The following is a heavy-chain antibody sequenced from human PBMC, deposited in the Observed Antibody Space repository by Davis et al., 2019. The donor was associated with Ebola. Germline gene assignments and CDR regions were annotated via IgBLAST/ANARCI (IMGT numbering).Heavy chain of an antibody. V-gene: IGHV5-51*01. D-gene: IGHD3-10*01. CDR3: ARHLSSSFGSAYYYYMDV. CDR2: IYPGDSDT. J-gene: IGHJ6*03. Sequence: KVSCKGSGYSFTSYWIGWVRQMPGKGLAWMGIIYPGDSDTRYSPSFQGQVTISADKSISTAYLQWSSLKASDTAMYYCARHLSSSFGSAYYYYMDVWGKGTTVTVSS. CDR1: GYSFTSYW.